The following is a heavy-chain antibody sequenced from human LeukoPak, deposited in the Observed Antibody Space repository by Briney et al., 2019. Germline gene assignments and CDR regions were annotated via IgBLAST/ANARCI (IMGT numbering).Heavy chain of an antibody. J-gene: IGHJ6*02. CDR2: INSDGSST. CDR1: GFTVSSYA. Sequence: GGSLRLSCAASGFTVSSYAMHWVRQAPGKGLVWVSRINSDGSSTSYADSVKGRFTISRDNAKNTLYLQMNSLRAEDTAVYYCAREAVVVAAGYYYYGMDVWGQGTTVTVSS. CDR3: AREAVVVAAGYYYYGMDV. D-gene: IGHD2-15*01. V-gene: IGHV3-74*01.